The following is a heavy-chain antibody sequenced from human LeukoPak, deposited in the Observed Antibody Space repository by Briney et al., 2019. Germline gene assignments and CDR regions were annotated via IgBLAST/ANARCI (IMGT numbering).Heavy chain of an antibody. CDR3: AKDLLAVGATSGWFDP. V-gene: IGHV3-7*01. CDR1: GFTFSRHW. J-gene: IGHJ5*02. Sequence: GGSLRLSCAGSGFTFSRHWMTWVRQAPGKGLEWVANINQDETHKYFVDSVKGRFTISRDNAKNSMYLQMNNLRVEDTAVYYCAKDLLAVGATSGWFDPWGQGTLVTVSS. CDR2: INQDETHK. D-gene: IGHD1-26*01.